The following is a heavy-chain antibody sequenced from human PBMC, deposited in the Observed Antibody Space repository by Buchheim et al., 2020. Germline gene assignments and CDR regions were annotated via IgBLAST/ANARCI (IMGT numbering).Heavy chain of an antibody. CDR1: GGSMSSRSYS. D-gene: IGHD6-19*01. CDR3: ARDIAVAGTIDS. CDR2: ISYRGVA. V-gene: IGHV4-39*01. Sequence: QLQLQESGPGLVKPSETLSLTCTVSGGSMSSRSYSWGWIRQAPGKGLECIGTISYRGVAYYNPSLMSRVTMSIDTSKNQFSLRLTSVTAADTAVYYCARDIAVAGTIDSGGLGTL. J-gene: IGHJ4*02.